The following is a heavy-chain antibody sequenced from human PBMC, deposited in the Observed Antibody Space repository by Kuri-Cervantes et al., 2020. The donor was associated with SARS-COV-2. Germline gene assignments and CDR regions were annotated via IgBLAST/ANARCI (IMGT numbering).Heavy chain of an antibody. J-gene: IGHJ3*02. CDR3: ARWLSTLRATNAFDI. CDR1: GYSITSRNW. D-gene: IGHD1-26*01. CDR2: VYYIGSS. Sequence: SETLSLTCAVSGYSITSRNWWGWIRHPPGKEMEWIGYVYYIGSSNYNPSLKSRVTMSVDTSNNQFSLKLNALTAVDSAVYYWARWLSTLRATNAFDIWSQGTMVTVSS. V-gene: IGHV4-28*01.